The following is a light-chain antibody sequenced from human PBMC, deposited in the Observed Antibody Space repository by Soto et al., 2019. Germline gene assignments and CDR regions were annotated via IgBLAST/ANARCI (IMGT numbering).Light chain of an antibody. CDR2: GAS. Sequence: DIRVTESPSSLSGSVSGRITITCQARQGFSHYLGRDQQKPGQGPKPLLYGASPLHSRVPSRFSGSGSGTGFTLTIRRLQTEDVSTYYDQKYYSASHTFGQGTQLEIK. CDR1: QGFSHY. V-gene: IGKV1-27*01. J-gene: IGKJ2*01. CDR3: QKYYSASHT.